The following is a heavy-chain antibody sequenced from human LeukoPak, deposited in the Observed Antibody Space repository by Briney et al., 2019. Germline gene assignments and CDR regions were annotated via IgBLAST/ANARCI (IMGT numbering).Heavy chain of an antibody. J-gene: IGHJ5*02. CDR3: AKEVRELNIAVAGTAVWFDP. CDR2: IRGSGGST. V-gene: IGHV3-23*01. CDR1: GFTFSSYA. Sequence: GGSLRLSCAASGFTFSSYAMSWVRQAPGKGLEWVSAIRGSGGSTYYADSVKGRFTISRDNSKNTLYLQMNSLRAEDTAVYYCAKEVRELNIAVAGTAVWFDPWGQGTLVTVSS. D-gene: IGHD6-19*01.